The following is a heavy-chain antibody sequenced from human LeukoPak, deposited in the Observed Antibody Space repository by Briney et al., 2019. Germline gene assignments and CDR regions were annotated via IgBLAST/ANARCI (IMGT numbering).Heavy chain of an antibody. V-gene: IGHV3-30*03. J-gene: IGHJ4*02. CDR1: GFTFSSYG. CDR3: ARHIPRGNNYFDC. CDR2: ISYDGSNK. D-gene: IGHD1/OR15-1a*01. Sequence: AGGSLRLSCAASGFTFSSYGMHWVRQAPGKGLEWVAVISYDGSNKYYADSVKGRFTISRDNSKNTLYLQMNSLGAEDTAVYYCARHIPRGNNYFDCWGQGTLVTVSS.